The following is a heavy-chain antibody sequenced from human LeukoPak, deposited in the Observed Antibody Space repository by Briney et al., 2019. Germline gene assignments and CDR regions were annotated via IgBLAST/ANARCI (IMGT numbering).Heavy chain of an antibody. CDR3: ARSSHYDILTGYSEEDTFDI. Sequence: GGSLRLSCAASGITFSNYWMHWVRQAPGKGLVWVSRINSDGSSTRYADSVKGRFTISRDNAKNTLYLQMNSLRAEDTAVYYCARSSHYDILTGYSEEDTFDIWGQGTMVTVSS. CDR1: GITFSNYW. CDR2: INSDGSST. V-gene: IGHV3-74*01. D-gene: IGHD3-9*01. J-gene: IGHJ3*02.